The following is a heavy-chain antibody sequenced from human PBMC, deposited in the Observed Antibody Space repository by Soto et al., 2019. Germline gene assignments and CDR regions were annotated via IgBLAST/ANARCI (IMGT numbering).Heavy chain of an antibody. D-gene: IGHD1-26*01. CDR3: ARGFQWEPSPALKNLYYYYYGMDV. Sequence: GGSLRLSCAASGFTFSSYAMHWVRQAPGKGLEWVAVISYDGSNKYYADSVKGRFTISRDNSKNTLYLQMNSLRAEDTAVYYCARGFQWEPSPALKNLYYYYYGMDVWGQGNTVTVSS. CDR2: ISYDGSNK. J-gene: IGHJ6*02. V-gene: IGHV3-30-3*01. CDR1: GFTFSSYA.